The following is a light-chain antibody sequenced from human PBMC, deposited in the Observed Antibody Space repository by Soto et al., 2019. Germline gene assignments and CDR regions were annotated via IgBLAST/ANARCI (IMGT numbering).Light chain of an antibody. CDR1: QSISNK. Sequence: EILMTQSPATLSVSPGDRATLSCRASQSISNKVAWYQQKPGQSPRLLIYDASTRATGVPARFSGSGSGTEFTLXXXSXQSEDFAVYFCQQYSNWPPVYTFGQGTKLDIK. CDR2: DAS. CDR3: QQYSNWPPVYT. J-gene: IGKJ2*01. V-gene: IGKV3D-15*01.